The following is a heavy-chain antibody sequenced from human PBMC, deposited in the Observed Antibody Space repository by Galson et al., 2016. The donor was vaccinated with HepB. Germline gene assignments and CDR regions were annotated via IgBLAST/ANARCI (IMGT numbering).Heavy chain of an antibody. J-gene: IGHJ4*02. Sequence: SLRLSCAASGFTFSGYAMHWVRQAPGKGLEWLALISYDGSKKYYADSVKGRFSVSRDNSKNSLYLQLHNLRADDTAVYYCARSGLTGYFDYWGQGTLVTVSS. D-gene: IGHD3-9*01. CDR2: ISYDGSKK. V-gene: IGHV3-30-3*01. CDR1: GFTFSGYA. CDR3: ARSGLTGYFDY.